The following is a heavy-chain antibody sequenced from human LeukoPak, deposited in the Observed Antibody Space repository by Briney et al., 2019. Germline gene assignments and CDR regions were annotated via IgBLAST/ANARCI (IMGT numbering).Heavy chain of an antibody. D-gene: IGHD3-22*01. V-gene: IGHV4-59*01. CDR1: GGSISSYY. Sequence: KASETLSLTCTVSGGSISSYYWSWIRQPPGKGLEWIGYIYYSGSTNYNPSLKSRVTISVDTSKNQFSLKLSSVTAADTAVYYCARVCGDVKKIVVVTSRYYYYMDVWGKGTTVTVSS. CDR2: IYYSGST. CDR3: ARVCGDVKKIVVVTSRYYYYMDV. J-gene: IGHJ6*03.